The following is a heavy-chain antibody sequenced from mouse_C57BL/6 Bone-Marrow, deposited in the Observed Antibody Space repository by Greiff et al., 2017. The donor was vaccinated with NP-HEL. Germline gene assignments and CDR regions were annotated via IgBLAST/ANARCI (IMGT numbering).Heavy chain of an antibody. Sequence: QVQLQQSGAELARPGASVKLSCKASGYTFTSYGISWVKQRPGQGLEWIGEIYPRSGNTYYNEKFKGKATLTADKSSSTAYMELRSLTSEDSAVYFCARSGIFYYSNYDFAYWGQGTLVTVSA. CDR2: IYPRSGNT. CDR1: GYTFTSYG. V-gene: IGHV1-81*01. D-gene: IGHD2-5*01. CDR3: ARSGIFYYSNYDFAY. J-gene: IGHJ3*01.